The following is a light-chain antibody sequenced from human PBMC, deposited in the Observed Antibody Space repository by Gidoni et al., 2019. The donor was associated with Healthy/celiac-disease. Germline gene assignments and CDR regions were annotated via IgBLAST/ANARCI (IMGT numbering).Light chain of an antibody. V-gene: IGKV3-15*01. J-gene: IGKJ4*01. CDR2: GAS. CDR3: QQYNNCPSLT. Sequence: EIVMTQSPATLSVSPGESATLSCRPTQSVLSNLAWSQQKPGQAPTLLLYGASTSATGIPATFSGSGSSTAFTPTTSSLQPADFAVSYCQQYNNCPSLTFGGGTKVEIK. CDR1: QSVLSN.